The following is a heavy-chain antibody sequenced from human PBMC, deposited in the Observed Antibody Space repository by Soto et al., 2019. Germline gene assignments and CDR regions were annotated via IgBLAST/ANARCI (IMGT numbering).Heavy chain of an antibody. D-gene: IGHD3-22*01. Sequence: NPSETLSLTCTVSGGSISSGGYYWSWIRQHPGKGLEWIGYIYYSGSTYYNPSLKSRVTISVDTSKNQFSLKLSSVTAADTAVYCCARFRITMIVVVTPAYAFDIWGQGTMVTVSS. J-gene: IGHJ3*02. CDR3: ARFRITMIVVVTPAYAFDI. V-gene: IGHV4-31*03. CDR2: IYYSGST. CDR1: GGSISSGGYY.